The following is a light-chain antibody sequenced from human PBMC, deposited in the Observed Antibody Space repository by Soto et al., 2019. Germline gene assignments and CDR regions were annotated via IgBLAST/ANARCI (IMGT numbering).Light chain of an antibody. CDR1: QSISSF. Sequence: DIQMTQSPPSLSASVGDRVSITCRASQSISSFLNWYQQTPGRAPKLLIYAATTLQRGVPSRFSGSGSGTEFTLTIDSLQSEDFAVYYCQQYDDWPPAFGGGTKVDIK. CDR3: QQYDDWPPA. CDR2: AAT. V-gene: IGKV1-39*01. J-gene: IGKJ4*01.